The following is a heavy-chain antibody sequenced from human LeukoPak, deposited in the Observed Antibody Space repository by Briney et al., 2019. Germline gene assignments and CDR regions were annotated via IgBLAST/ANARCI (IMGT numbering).Heavy chain of an antibody. V-gene: IGHV3-30*02. CDR2: IRYDGSNK. Sequence: GGSLRLSCAASGFTFSSYGMHWVRQAPGKGLEWVAFIRYDGSNKYYADSVKGRFTISRDNSKNTLYLQMNSLRAEDTAVYYCAKVVGEDTAPPFDYWGQGTLVTVSS. J-gene: IGHJ4*02. CDR1: GFTFSSYG. D-gene: IGHD5-18*01. CDR3: AKVVGEDTAPPFDY.